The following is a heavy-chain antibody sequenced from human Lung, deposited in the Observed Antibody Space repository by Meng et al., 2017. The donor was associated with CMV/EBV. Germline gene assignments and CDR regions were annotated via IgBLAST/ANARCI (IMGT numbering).Heavy chain of an antibody. J-gene: IGHJ6*02. CDR3: AKDEGYCSDGSCHYYYYGMDV. CDR2: VSWNSGYI. CDR1: GFTFDDYA. Sequence: GGSLRLSCAASGFTFDDYALHWVRQVPGKGLEWVAGVSWNSGYIAYADSVKGRFTISRDNAKSSLFLQMNSLRAEDTALYYCAKDEGYCSDGSCHYYYYGMDVWGQGTTVTVSS. V-gene: IGHV3-9*01. D-gene: IGHD2-15*01.